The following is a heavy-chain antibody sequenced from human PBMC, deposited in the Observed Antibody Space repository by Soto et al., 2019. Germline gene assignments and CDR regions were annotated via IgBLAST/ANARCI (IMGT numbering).Heavy chain of an antibody. CDR1: GFTFSNFG. V-gene: IGHV3-33*01. Sequence: QVQVVESGGGVVQPGTSLRLSCAASGFTFSNFGMHWVRQAPGKGLEWVAVIWHDGKNKYYGDSVEGRFTISRDNSKNTLYLQMNSLRAEDTAVYYCARAPGKDEAIDYWGQGTLVIVSS. CDR2: IWHDGKNK. CDR3: ARAPGKDEAIDY. J-gene: IGHJ4*02.